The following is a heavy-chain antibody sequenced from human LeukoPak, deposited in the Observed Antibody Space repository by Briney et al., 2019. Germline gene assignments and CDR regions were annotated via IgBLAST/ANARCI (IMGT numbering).Heavy chain of an antibody. Sequence: GGSLRLSCAASGFTFSSYAMSWVRQAPGKGLEWVSAISNSGDSTSTYYADSVKGRFTISRDNSKNTLYLQMNSLRAEDTAVYYCAKDRQQLATNRIFDYWGQGTLVTVSS. CDR3: AKDRQQLATNRIFDY. J-gene: IGHJ4*02. V-gene: IGHV3-23*01. CDR2: ISNSGDSTST. CDR1: GFTFSSYA. D-gene: IGHD6-13*01.